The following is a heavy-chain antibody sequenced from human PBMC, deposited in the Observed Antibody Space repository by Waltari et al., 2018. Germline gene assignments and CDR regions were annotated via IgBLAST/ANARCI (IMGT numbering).Heavy chain of an antibody. V-gene: IGHV2-5*01. CDR2: IYWNFET. D-gene: IGHD3-9*01. J-gene: IGHJ1*01. Sequence: QITLKESGLTLVKPTQTLTLTCTFSGFSLRASGEVVGWIRQSPGKAPEWLASIYWNFETRYSPSLSGRVTLTKATSKNQVVLTVTNMDPMDTATYYCAHSLNPDYDVLTGAHSQYFQYWGQGTLVTVSS. CDR3: AHSLNPDYDVLTGAHSQYFQY. CDR1: GFSLRASGEV.